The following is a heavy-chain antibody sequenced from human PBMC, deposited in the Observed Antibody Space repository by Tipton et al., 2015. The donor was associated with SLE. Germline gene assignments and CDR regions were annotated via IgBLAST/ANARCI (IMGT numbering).Heavy chain of an antibody. V-gene: IGHV4-39*07. CDR2: IYYSGST. CDR1: GGSISSSSYH. J-gene: IGHJ5*02. CDR3: ARDRLHLMVRGVMGWFGP. D-gene: IGHD3-10*01. Sequence: TLSLTCTVSGGSISSSSYHWGWVRQPPGKGPEWIGSIYYSGSTHYNPPLESRVTISVDTSKNQFSLQLSSVTAADTAVYFCARDRLHLMVRGVMGWFGPWGQGTLVTVSS.